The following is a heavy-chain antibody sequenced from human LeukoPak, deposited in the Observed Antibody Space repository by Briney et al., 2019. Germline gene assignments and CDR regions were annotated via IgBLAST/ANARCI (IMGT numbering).Heavy chain of an antibody. J-gene: IGHJ5*02. Sequence: ASVKVSCKASGYTFNGYYIFWARQAPGQGLKWMGRINPNSGCTQYAQEFQGRVTMTRDTSISTAYMELSRLRSDDTAVYYCARGYCSGGGCYSVENWFDPWGQGTLVTVSS. CDR1: GYTFNGYY. D-gene: IGHD2-15*01. CDR2: INPNSGCT. V-gene: IGHV1-2*06. CDR3: ARGYCSGGGCYSVENWFDP.